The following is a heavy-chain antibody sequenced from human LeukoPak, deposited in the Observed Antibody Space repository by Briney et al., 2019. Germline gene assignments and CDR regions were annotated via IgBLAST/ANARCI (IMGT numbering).Heavy chain of an antibody. CDR3: ARTRVYYYGMDV. V-gene: IGHV1-69*04. Sequence: SVKVSCKASGGTFSSYAISWVRQAPGQGLEWMGRMIPILGIANYAQKFQGRVTITADKSTSTAYMELSSLRSEDTAVYYCARTRVYYYGMDVWGQGTTVTVSS. CDR1: GGTFSSYA. J-gene: IGHJ6*02. CDR2: MIPILGIA.